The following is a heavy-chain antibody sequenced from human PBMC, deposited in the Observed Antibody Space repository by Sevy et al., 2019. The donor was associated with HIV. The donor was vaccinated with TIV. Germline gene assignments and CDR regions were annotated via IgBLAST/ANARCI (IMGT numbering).Heavy chain of an antibody. CDR3: AIDRAWFDS. V-gene: IGHV3-7*01. D-gene: IGHD3-10*01. CDR1: EFSFKSYW. Sequence: GGSLRLSCVASEFSFKSYWMSWVRQAPGKGPEWVANIKNDGTDRYYLGSVKGRFIISRDNAKNSLSLEMNSLTVEDTAVYYCAIDRAWFDSWGQGTLVTVSS. J-gene: IGHJ5*01. CDR2: IKNDGTDR.